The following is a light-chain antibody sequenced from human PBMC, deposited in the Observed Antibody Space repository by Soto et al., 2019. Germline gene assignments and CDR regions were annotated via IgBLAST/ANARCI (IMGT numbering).Light chain of an antibody. CDR2: GAS. J-gene: IGKJ1*01. Sequence: EIVMTQSPASLSVSPGERATLSCRASQSVSSDLAWYQQKPGQAPRLLIYGASTRATGIPARFSGSGSGTDFTLTISSLEPEDFAVYYCQQYGGSPRTFGQGTKVDIK. V-gene: IGKV3-15*01. CDR1: QSVSSD. CDR3: QQYGGSPRT.